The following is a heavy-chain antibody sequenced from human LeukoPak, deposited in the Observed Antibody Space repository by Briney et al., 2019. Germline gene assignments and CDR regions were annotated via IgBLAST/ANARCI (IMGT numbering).Heavy chain of an antibody. Sequence: SETLSLTCAVYGGSFSGYYWSWIRQPPGKGLEWIGSIYYSGSTYYNPSLKSRVTISVDTSKNQFSLKLSSVTAADTAVYYCARRIAAAGLTFDYWGQGTLVTVSS. J-gene: IGHJ4*02. CDR3: ARRIAAAGLTFDY. D-gene: IGHD6-13*01. V-gene: IGHV4-34*01. CDR1: GGSFSGYY. CDR2: IYYSGST.